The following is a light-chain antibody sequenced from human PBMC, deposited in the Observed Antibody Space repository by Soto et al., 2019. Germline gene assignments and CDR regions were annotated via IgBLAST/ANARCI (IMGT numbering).Light chain of an antibody. Sequence: IPMTQSPSTLSAYVGDRVTITCRASQSISSWLAWYQQKPGKAPNLLIYDAASLEAGVPSRFSGSGTGTDFTLTISSLQPEDFATYYCQQSYSTPPVTFGQGTRLEIK. CDR2: DAA. CDR1: QSISSW. J-gene: IGKJ5*01. CDR3: QQSYSTPPVT. V-gene: IGKV1-5*01.